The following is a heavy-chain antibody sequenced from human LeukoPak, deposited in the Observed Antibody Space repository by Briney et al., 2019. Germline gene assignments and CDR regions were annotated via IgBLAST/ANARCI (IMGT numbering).Heavy chain of an antibody. CDR2: IRYDGSYK. D-gene: IGHD1-26*01. CDR3: AKGSGWEMSYYYYYMDV. Sequence: GGSLRLSCAASGFTFISYGMHWVRQAPGKGLEWVAFIRYDGSYKYYVGSVKGRFTISRDNSKNTLYLQTNSLRAEDTAVYYCAKGSGWEMSYYYYYMDVWGKGTTVTISS. V-gene: IGHV3-30*02. CDR1: GFTFISYG. J-gene: IGHJ6*03.